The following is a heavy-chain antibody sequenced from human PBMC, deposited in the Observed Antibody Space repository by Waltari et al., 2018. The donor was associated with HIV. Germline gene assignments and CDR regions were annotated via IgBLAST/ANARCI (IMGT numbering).Heavy chain of an antibody. D-gene: IGHD6-19*01. CDR2: ISSDGNED. CDR1: KFIFRNYW. Sequence: VQLVESGGGLVQRGGSLPLSCTASKFIFRNYWMHWVRQAPGKGLEWVADISSDGNEDFYSDSLKGRFVISRDNVKNSLFLQLSHLRVDDTAVYYCARGAVYSSGPYDAFDVWGQGTLVTVSS. J-gene: IGHJ3*01. CDR3: ARGAVYSSGPYDAFDV. V-gene: IGHV3-7*04.